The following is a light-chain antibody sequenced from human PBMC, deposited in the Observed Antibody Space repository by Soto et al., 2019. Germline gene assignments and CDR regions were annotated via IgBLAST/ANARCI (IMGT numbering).Light chain of an antibody. CDR1: QSLLHSDGKTY. Sequence: VLTPTLLSLSVTPGQPASISCKYIQSLLHSDGKTYLYWYLQKPGQPTLLLIYEVSIRCSGVPEMCSSSGAGTDFTLKISLVEADYVGFYCCMRSIQPPTFGQGTRLEI. CDR2: EVS. V-gene: IGKV2D-29*01. CDR3: MRSIQPPT. J-gene: IGKJ5*01.